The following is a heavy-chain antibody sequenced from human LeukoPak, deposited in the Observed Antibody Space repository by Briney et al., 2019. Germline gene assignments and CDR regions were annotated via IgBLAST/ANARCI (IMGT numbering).Heavy chain of an antibody. V-gene: IGHV3-72*01. CDR1: GFTFSDYY. D-gene: IGHD2-15*01. Sequence: GGSLRLSCAASGFTFSDYYMSWIRQAPGKGLEWVGRSKNKANSYITQYAAFVQGRFTISRDDSKNSLYLQINSLKTEGTAVYYCARDDGGQGDYWGQGTLVTVSS. J-gene: IGHJ4*02. CDR3: ARDDGGQGDY. CDR2: SKNKANSYIT.